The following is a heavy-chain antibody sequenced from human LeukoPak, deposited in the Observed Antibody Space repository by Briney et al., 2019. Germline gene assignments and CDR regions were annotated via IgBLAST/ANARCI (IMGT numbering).Heavy chain of an antibody. Sequence: SETLSLTCTVSGGSISSGDYYWSWIRQPPGKGLEWIGYIYYSGSTYYNPSLKSRVTISVDTSKNQFSLKLSSATAADTAVYYCAGGGPYCSGGSCSDYWGQGILVTVSS. D-gene: IGHD2-15*01. V-gene: IGHV4-30-4*01. CDR3: AGGGPYCSGGSCSDY. CDR2: IYYSGST. J-gene: IGHJ4*02. CDR1: GGSISSGDYY.